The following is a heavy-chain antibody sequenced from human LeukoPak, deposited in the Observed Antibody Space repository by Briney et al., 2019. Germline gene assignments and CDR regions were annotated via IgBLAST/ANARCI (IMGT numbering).Heavy chain of an antibody. V-gene: IGHV3-66*01. CDR1: GFTVSSKY. CDR2: IYSGAGT. Sequence: PGGSLRLSCAVSGFTVSSKYMSWVRQAPGKGLEWVSVIYSGAGTYYADSVKGRFTISRDNSKNTLYLQMNSLRAEDTAVYYCATRIAVAGTLDYWGQGTLVTVSS. CDR3: ATRIAVAGTLDY. J-gene: IGHJ4*02. D-gene: IGHD6-19*01.